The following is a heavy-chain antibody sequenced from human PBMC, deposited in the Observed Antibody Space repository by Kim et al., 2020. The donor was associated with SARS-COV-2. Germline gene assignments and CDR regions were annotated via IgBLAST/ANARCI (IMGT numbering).Heavy chain of an antibody. V-gene: IGHV3-30*01. D-gene: IGHD3-9*01. CDR3: ARGAPQYFDWSGFDY. J-gene: IGHJ4*02. Sequence: DAVKGRVTIARDKSKDTRYLQMNSRRAEDTAVYYCARGAPQYFDWSGFDYWGQGTLVTVSS.